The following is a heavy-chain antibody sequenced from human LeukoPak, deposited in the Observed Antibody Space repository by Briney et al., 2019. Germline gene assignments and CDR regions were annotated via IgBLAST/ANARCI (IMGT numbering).Heavy chain of an antibody. CDR2: IIPIFGTA. D-gene: IGHD3-16*01. CDR1: GGTFSSYA. Sequence: GASVKVSCKASGGTFSSYAISWVRQAPGQGLEWMGGIIPIFGTANYAQKFQGRVTITADESTSTAYMELSSLRSEDTAVYYCARDLGITLNYFDYWGQGTLVTVSS. J-gene: IGHJ4*02. V-gene: IGHV1-69*13. CDR3: ARDLGITLNYFDY.